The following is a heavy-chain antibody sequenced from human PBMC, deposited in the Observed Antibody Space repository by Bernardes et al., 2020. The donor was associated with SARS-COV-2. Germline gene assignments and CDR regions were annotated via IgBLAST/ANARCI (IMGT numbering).Heavy chain of an antibody. CDR1: GFTFSSYA. J-gene: IGHJ3*02. V-gene: IGHV3-23*01. CDR2: ISGSGGST. CDR3: AKRLAMATIRNWGDAFDI. Sequence: GGSLRLSRAASGFTFSSYAMSWVRQAPGKGLEWVSAISGSGGSTYYADSVKGRFTISRDNSKNTLYLQMNSLRAEDTAVYYCAKRLAMATIRNWGDAFDIWGQGTMVTVSS. D-gene: IGHD5-12*01.